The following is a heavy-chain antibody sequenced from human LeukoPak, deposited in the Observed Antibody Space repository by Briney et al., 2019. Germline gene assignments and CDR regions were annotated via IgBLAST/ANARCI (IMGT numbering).Heavy chain of an antibody. V-gene: IGHV3-11*04. CDR2: ISSSGSTI. CDR3: ARASLSSLLTFDY. CDR1: GFTFSDYY. Sequence: GGSLRLSCAAPGFTFSDYYMSWIRQAPGKGLEWVSYISSSGSTIYYADSVKGRFTISRDNAKNSLYLQMNSLRAEDTAVYYCARASLSSLLTFDYWGQGTLVTVSS. D-gene: IGHD2-15*01. J-gene: IGHJ4*02.